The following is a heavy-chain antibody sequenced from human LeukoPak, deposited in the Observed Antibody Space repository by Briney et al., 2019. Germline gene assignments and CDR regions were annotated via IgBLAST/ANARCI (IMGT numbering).Heavy chain of an antibody. V-gene: IGHV3-21*01. CDR2: INTRSSHI. CDR3: VAYLDAFDI. CDR1: GLNFNIYN. J-gene: IGHJ3*02. D-gene: IGHD2-2*01. Sequence: GGSLRLSCAASGLNFNIYNMNWVRQAPGKGLEWVSSINTRSSHIYYADSVKGRFIISRDNPKNSLYLHMNSLRAEDTAVYYCVAYLDAFDIWGHGAMVTVSS.